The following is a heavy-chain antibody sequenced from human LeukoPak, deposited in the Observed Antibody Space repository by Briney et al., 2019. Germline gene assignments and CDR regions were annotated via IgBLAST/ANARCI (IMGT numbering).Heavy chain of an antibody. Sequence: GGSLRLSCAASGFTFSSYWMSWVRQAPGKGLEWVANIKQDGSEKYYVDSVKGRFTISRDNAKNSLYLQMNSLRAGDTAVYYCARVPIGEDYYYMDVWGKGTTVTVSS. CDR1: GFTFSSYW. V-gene: IGHV3-7*01. D-gene: IGHD3-10*01. CDR3: ARVPIGEDYYYMDV. J-gene: IGHJ6*03. CDR2: IKQDGSEK.